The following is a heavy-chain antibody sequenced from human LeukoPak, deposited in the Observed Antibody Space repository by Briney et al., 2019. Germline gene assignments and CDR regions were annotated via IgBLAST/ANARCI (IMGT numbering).Heavy chain of an antibody. CDR1: GFTFSSYS. D-gene: IGHD6-13*01. CDR3: ARWRPKQQLGYYFDY. CDR2: ISSSSSYI. V-gene: IGHV3-21*01. J-gene: IGHJ4*02. Sequence: GGSLRLSCAASGFTFSSYSMNWVRQAPGKGLEWVSSISSSSSYIYYADSVKGRFTISRDNAKNSLYLQMNSLRAEDTAVYYCARWRPKQQLGYYFDYWGQGTLVTVSS.